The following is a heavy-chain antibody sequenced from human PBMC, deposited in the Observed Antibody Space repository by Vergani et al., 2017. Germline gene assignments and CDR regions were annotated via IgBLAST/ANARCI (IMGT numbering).Heavy chain of an antibody. D-gene: IGHD3-16*02. V-gene: IGHV4-34*01. J-gene: IGHJ4*02. Sequence: QVQLQQWGAGLLKPSETLSLTCAVYGGSFSGYYWSWIRQPPGKGLEWIGEINHSGSTNYNPSLKSRVTISVDTSKNQFSLKLSSVTAADTAVYYCARQKNYEYVWGSYRQYYFDYWGQGTLVTVSS. CDR3: ARQKNYEYVWGSYRQYYFDY. CDR1: GGSFSGYY. CDR2: INHSGST.